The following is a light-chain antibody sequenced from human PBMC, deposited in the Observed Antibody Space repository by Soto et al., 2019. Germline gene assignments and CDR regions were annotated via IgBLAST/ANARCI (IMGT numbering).Light chain of an antibody. CDR1: SSDVGGYEY. CDR3: SSYTADRTFV. CDR2: HVG. J-gene: IGLJ2*01. V-gene: IGLV2-11*01. Sequence: QSVLTQPRSVSGSPGQSVTISCSGTSSDVGGYEYVSWYQQHPGKAPRLLIYHVGQRPSGVPDRFSGSKSGTTASLTISGLQADDEAEYFCSSYTADRTFVFGGGTK.